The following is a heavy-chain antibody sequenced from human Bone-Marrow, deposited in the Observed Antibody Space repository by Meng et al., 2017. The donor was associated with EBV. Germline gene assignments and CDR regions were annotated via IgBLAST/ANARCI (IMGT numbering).Heavy chain of an antibody. D-gene: IGHD3-9*01. Sequence: QVQLVESGAEVKKPGSSVKVPCKASGGTFSSYAISWVRQAPGQGLEWMGGIIPIFGTANYAQKFQGRVTITADESTSTAYMELSSLRSEDAAVYYCARDSDILTGPGGYWGQGTLVTVSS. J-gene: IGHJ4*02. CDR1: GGTFSSYA. CDR3: ARDSDILTGPGGY. V-gene: IGHV1-69*01. CDR2: IIPIFGTA.